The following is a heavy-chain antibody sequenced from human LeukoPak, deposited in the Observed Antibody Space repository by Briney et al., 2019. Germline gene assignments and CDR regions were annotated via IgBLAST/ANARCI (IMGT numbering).Heavy chain of an antibody. J-gene: IGHJ3*02. V-gene: IGHV3-21*01. CDR3: ARTSGPRGAFDI. D-gene: IGHD7-27*01. CDR2: IINSGSDI. CDR1: GFTFSTYT. Sequence: GGSLRLSCAASGFTFSTYTMNWVRQAPGKGLEWVSSIINSGSDISYAGSVKGRFTVSRDNAKNSLFLQMNSLRAEDTAVYYCARTSGPRGAFDIWGQGTMVTASS.